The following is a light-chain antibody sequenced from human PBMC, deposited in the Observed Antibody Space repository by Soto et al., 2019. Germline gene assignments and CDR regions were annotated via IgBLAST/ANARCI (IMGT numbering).Light chain of an antibody. J-gene: IGKJ1*01. CDR3: QQYNTWPWT. V-gene: IGKV3-20*01. CDR1: QSISSSY. CDR2: GAS. Sequence: EIALTQSPGTLSLSPGERATLSCWASQSISSSYLAWYQQKPGQAPRLLLYGASNRATGIPDRFSGSGSGTDFTLTISRLEPEDFAVYYCQQYNTWPWTFGQGTKVDI.